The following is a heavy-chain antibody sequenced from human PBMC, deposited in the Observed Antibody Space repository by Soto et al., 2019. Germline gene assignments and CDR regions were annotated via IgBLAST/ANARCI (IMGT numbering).Heavy chain of an antibody. Sequence: QVQLQESGPGLVKPSQTLSLTCTVSGGSISSGDYYWSWIRQPPGKGLEWIGYIYYSGSTYYNPSLKSRVTISVDTSNNQFSLKLSSVTAADTAVYYCARGVSNVELWFDPWGQGTLVTVSS. D-gene: IGHD1-1*01. CDR3: ARGVSNVELWFDP. CDR2: IYYSGST. J-gene: IGHJ5*02. V-gene: IGHV4-30-4*01. CDR1: GGSISSGDYY.